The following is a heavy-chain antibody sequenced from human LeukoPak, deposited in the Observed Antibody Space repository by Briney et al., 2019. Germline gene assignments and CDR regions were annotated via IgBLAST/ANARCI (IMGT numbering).Heavy chain of an antibody. Sequence: QAGGSLRLSCATSGFTFSSYAMSWVRQAPGKGLEWVSAISGSGGSTYYADSVKGRFTISRDNSKNTLYLQMNSLRAEDTAVYYCAKGELWFGENPRNLDYWGQGTLVTVSS. D-gene: IGHD3-10*01. V-gene: IGHV3-23*01. CDR2: ISGSGGST. CDR3: AKGELWFGENPRNLDY. J-gene: IGHJ4*02. CDR1: GFTFSSYA.